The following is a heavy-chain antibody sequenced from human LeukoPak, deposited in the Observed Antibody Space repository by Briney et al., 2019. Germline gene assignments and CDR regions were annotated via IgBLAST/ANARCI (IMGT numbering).Heavy chain of an antibody. CDR3: ARIKSTVTTTYAWFDP. CDR2: MNPNSGNT. CDR1: GYTFTSYD. J-gene: IGHJ5*02. D-gene: IGHD4-17*01. V-gene: IGHV1-8*01. Sequence: ASVKVSCKASGYTFTSYDINWVRQAPGQGLEWMGWMNPNSGNTGYAQKFQGRVTMTRNTSISAAYMELSSLRSEDTAVYYCARIKSTVTTTYAWFDPWGQGTLVTVSS.